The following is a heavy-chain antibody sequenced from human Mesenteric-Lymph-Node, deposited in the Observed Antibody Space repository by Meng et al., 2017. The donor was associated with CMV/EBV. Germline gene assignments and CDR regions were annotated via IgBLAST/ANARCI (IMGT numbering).Heavy chain of an antibody. J-gene: IGHJ6*02. D-gene: IGHD5-12*01. CDR1: GFPVSSNY. CDR3: ARGKRVDGGETGMDV. V-gene: IGHV3-66*02. Sequence: GGSLRLSVAASGFPVSSNYMSWVRQAPGKGLEWVSVVYGAVVTYNADSVKGRFTFSRDNSKNTLYLQKNSLRAGDTAVYYCARGKRVDGGETGMDVWGQGTTVTVSS. CDR2: VYGAVVT.